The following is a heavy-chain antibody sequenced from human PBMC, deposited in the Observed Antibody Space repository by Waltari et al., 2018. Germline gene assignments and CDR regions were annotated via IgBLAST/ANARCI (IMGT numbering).Heavy chain of an antibody. D-gene: IGHD3-3*02. V-gene: IGHV3-21*01. Sequence: EVQLVESGGGLVKPGGSLRLSCAASGFTFSSYSMNWVRQAPGKGLEWVSSISSSSSYIYYADSVKGRFTISRDNAKNSLYLQMNSLRAEDTAVYYCARDTPVGFFEWSYGMDVWGQGTTVTVSS. CDR1: GFTFSSYS. CDR3: ARDTPVGFFEWSYGMDV. CDR2: ISSSSSYI. J-gene: IGHJ6*02.